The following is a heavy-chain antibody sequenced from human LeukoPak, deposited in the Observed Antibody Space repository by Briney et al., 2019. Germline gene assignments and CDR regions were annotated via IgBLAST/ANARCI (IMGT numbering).Heavy chain of an antibody. CDR3: ARDPVMMVGSYYYGKDV. CDR2: ISAYNGNT. CDR1: GYTFNSFG. Sequence: ASVKVSCKASGYTFNSFGISWVRQAPGQGLEWMGWISAYNGNTHYPEKLQGRLTMTTDTSTSTAYMELRSLRSDDTAIYYCARDPVMMVGSYYYGKDVWGQGTTVTVSS. J-gene: IGHJ6*02. V-gene: IGHV1-18*01. D-gene: IGHD2-15*01.